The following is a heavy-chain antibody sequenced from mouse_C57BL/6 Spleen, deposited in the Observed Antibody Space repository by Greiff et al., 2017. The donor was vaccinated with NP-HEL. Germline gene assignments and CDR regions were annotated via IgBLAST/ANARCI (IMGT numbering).Heavy chain of an antibody. CDR2: IDPSDSYT. CDR1: GYTFTCYW. CDR3: ARSLYGSSYKFAY. V-gene: IGHV1-69*01. D-gene: IGHD1-1*01. Sequence: QVQLQQPGAELVMPGASVKLSCKASGYTFTCYWMHWVKQRPGQGLEWIGEIDPSDSYTNYNQKFKGKSTLTVDKSSSTAYMQLSSLTSEDSAVYYCARSLYGSSYKFAYWGQGTLVTVSA. J-gene: IGHJ3*01.